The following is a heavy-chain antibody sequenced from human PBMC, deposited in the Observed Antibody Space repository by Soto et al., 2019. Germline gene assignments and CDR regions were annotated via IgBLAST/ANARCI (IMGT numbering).Heavy chain of an antibody. J-gene: IGHJ4*02. CDR2: ISAYNGNT. D-gene: IGHD6-13*01. V-gene: IGHV1-18*01. CDR3: TYSSSWYNPLDY. CDR1: GYTFTSYG. Sequence: ASVKVSCKASGYTFTSYGISWVRQAPGQGLEWMGWISAYNGNTNYAQKLQGRVTMTTDTSTSTAYMELRSLRSDDTAVYYCTYSSSWYNPLDYWGQGTLVTGSS.